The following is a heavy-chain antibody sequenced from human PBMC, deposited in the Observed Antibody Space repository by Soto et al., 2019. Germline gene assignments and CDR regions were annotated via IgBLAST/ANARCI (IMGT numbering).Heavy chain of an antibody. J-gene: IGHJ4*02. CDR2: IRSITEGGIT. CDR1: GFTFVNAW. V-gene: IGHV3-15*01. CDR3: TTAPSKWELLQDNY. D-gene: IGHD1-26*01. Sequence: GGSLRLSCAASGFTFVNAWMSWVRQAPGKGLEWVGRIRSITEGGITDYAAPVKGRFTISRDDSKNTLFLQMNSLKTEDTAVYYCTTAPSKWELLQDNYWGQGTLVTVSS.